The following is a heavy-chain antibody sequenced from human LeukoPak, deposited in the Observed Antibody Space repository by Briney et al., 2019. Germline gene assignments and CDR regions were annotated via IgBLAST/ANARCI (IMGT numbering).Heavy chain of an antibody. CDR3: ARVGSGRGYYLDY. D-gene: IGHD6-19*01. J-gene: IGHJ4*02. Sequence: PSETLSLTCTVSGGSINSYYWSWIRQPLGKGLEWIGYNSGSAYYNPSLKSRVTISVDTSKNQFSLKLSSVTAADTAVYYCARVGSGRGYYLDYWGQGTLVTVSS. V-gene: IGHV4-59*01. CDR1: GGSINSYY. CDR2: NSGSA.